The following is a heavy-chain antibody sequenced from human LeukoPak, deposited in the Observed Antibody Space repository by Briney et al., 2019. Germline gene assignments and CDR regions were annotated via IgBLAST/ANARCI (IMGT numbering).Heavy chain of an antibody. D-gene: IGHD1-26*01. CDR2: INPNSGGT. J-gene: IGHJ5*02. V-gene: IGHV1-2*02. CDR3: ASSTGATFKWFDP. Sequence: ASVEVSCKASGYTFTGYYMHWVRQAPGQGLEWMGWINPNSGGTNYAQKFQGRVTMTRDTSISTAYMELSSLRSEDTAVYYCASSTGATFKWFDPWGQGTLVTVSS. CDR1: GYTFTGYY.